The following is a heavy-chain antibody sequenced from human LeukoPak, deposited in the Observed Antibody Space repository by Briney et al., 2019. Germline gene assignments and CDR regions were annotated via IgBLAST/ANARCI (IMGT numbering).Heavy chain of an antibody. J-gene: IGHJ6*03. CDR1: GFTLSTYT. D-gene: IGHD4-17*01. CDR3: AKAASNTTTYGDYAFYYYMDV. Sequence: GGSLRLSCAASGFTLSTYTMNWVRQAPGKGLEWVSSIDSGSSYIYYADSVKGRFTISRDDSKNTLYLQMNSLRAEDTAVYYCAKAASNTTTYGDYAFYYYMDVWGKGTTVTISS. V-gene: IGHV3-21*01. CDR2: IDSGSSYI.